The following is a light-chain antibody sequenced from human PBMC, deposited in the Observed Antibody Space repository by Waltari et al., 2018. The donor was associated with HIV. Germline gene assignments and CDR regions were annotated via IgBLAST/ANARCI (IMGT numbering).Light chain of an antibody. J-gene: IGLJ3*02. Sequence: QPVLTQPPSASGTPGHGVTISCSGSNSNIGTNSVYWYQHLPGMAPKLLIYRNNRRPSGIPDRFSGSRSGTSASLASSGLRSEDEADYYCATWDDSLIWVFGGGTKLTVL. CDR1: NSNIGTNS. CDR3: ATWDDSLIWV. V-gene: IGLV1-47*01. CDR2: RNN.